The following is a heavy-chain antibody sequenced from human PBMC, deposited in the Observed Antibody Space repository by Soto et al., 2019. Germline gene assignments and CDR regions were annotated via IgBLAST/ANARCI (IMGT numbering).Heavy chain of an antibody. CDR1: GYTFTSYY. J-gene: IGHJ4*02. Sequence: QVQLVQSGAEVKKPGASVKVSCKASGYTFTSYYMHWVRQAPGQGLEWMGIINTSGGSTSYAQKFQGRVTMTMDTSTGTVYMELSSLRSEDTAVYYCARERAGRRMYYFDYWGQGTLVTVSS. V-gene: IGHV1-46*01. CDR3: ARERAGRRMYYFDY. CDR2: INTSGGST.